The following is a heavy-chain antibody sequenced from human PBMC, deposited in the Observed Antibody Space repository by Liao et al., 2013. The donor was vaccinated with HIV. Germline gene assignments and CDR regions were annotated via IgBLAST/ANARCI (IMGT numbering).Heavy chain of an antibody. J-gene: IGHJ1*01. CDR1: GGSITNYF. V-gene: IGHV4-4*07. CDR2: VDNFGNT. D-gene: IGHD1-26*01. CDR3: ARVGVGAPVYQQ. Sequence: QVLLQESGPGQVKPSETLSLTCTVSGGSITNYFWSWIRQPAGKGLEWIGRVDNFGNTNYNPSLMGRVTIAVDMSKNQFSLKLSSVTAADTAVYYCARVGVGAPVYQQWGQGTLVIVSS.